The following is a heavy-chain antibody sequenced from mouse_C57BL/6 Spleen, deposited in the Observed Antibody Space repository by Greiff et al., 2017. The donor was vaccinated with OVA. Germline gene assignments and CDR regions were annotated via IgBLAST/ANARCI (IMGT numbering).Heavy chain of an antibody. J-gene: IGHJ2*01. V-gene: IGHV1-64*01. CDR3: ARETVVSDYFDY. D-gene: IGHD1-1*01. Sequence: VQLQQPGAELVKPGASVKLSCKASGYTFTSYWMHWVKQRPGQGLEWIGMIHPNSGSTNYNEKFKSKATLTVDKSSSTAYMQLSSLTSENSAVYYWARETVVSDYFDYWGQGTTLTVS. CDR1: GYTFTSYW. CDR2: IHPNSGST.